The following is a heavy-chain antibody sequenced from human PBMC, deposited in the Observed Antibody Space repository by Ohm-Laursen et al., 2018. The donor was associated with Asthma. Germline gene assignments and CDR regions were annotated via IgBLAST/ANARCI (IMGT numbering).Heavy chain of an antibody. CDR1: GFTFTSSA. D-gene: IGHD3-22*01. CDR2: IVVCSGNT. CDR3: AASNYYDSSGYYYVDAFDI. V-gene: IGHV1-58*01. J-gene: IGHJ3*02. Sequence: SVKVSCKASGFTFTSSAVQWVRQARGQRLEWIGWIVVCSGNTNYAQKFQERVTITRDMSTSTAYMELSSLRSEDTAVYYCAASNYYDSSGYYYVDAFDIWGQGTMVTVSS.